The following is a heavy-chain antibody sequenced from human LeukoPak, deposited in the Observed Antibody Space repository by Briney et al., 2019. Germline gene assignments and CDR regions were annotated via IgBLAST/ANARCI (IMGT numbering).Heavy chain of an antibody. D-gene: IGHD6-19*01. CDR3: ATEDINGYSSFGY. CDR1: GFTFSSYA. Sequence: PGGSLRLSCAASGFTFSSYAMHWVRQAPGKGLEWVAVISYDGSNKYYADSVKGRFTISRDNSKNTLYLQMNSLRAEDTAVYYCATEDINGYSSFGYWGQGTLVTVSS. CDR2: ISYDGSNK. J-gene: IGHJ4*02. V-gene: IGHV3-30-3*01.